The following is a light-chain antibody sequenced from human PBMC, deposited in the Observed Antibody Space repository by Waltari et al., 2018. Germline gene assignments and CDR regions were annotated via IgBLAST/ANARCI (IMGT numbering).Light chain of an antibody. Sequence: QSALTQSAPVSGFPGQSITTPCTGTSSDFVVFNYVSWYPQHPGKAPQLMIYDGSTRPSGVSNRFAGSKSGNTASLTISGLQAEDEADYYCSSYTSTWVFGGGTKLTVL. CDR3: SSYTSTWV. V-gene: IGLV2-14*01. J-gene: IGLJ3*02. CDR2: DGS. CDR1: SSDFVVFNY.